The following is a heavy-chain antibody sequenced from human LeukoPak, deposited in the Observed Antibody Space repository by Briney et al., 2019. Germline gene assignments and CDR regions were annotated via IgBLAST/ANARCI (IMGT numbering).Heavy chain of an antibody. D-gene: IGHD2-21*02. Sequence: PSETLSLTCTVSGGSISSSSYYWGWIRQPPGTGLEWIGSIYYSGSTYYNPSLKSRVTISVDTSKNQSSPKLSSVTAADTAVYYCARSYTLRLLEFDYWGQGTLVTVSS. CDR2: IYYSGST. J-gene: IGHJ4*02. V-gene: IGHV4-39*01. CDR1: GGSISSSSYY. CDR3: ARSYTLRLLEFDY.